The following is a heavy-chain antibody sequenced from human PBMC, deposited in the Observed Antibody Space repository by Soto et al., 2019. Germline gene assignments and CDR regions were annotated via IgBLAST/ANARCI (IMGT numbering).Heavy chain of an antibody. CDR3: ARGIVVVVAAKTAGGNCFDP. Sequence: SVKVSCKASGGTFSSYAISWVRQAPGQGLEWMGGIIPIFGTANYAQKFQGRVTITADKSTSTAYMELSSLRSEDTAVYYCARGIVVVVAAKTAGGNCFDPWGQGTLVTVSS. V-gene: IGHV1-69*06. J-gene: IGHJ5*02. D-gene: IGHD2-15*01. CDR1: GGTFSSYA. CDR2: IIPIFGTA.